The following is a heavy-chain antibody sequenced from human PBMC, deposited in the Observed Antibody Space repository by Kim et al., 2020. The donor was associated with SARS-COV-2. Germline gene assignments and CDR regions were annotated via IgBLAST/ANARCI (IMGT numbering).Heavy chain of an antibody. D-gene: IGHD5-18*01. Sequence: SETLSLTCTVSGGSIRSSSYYWGWIRQPPGKGLEWIGSIYYSGSTYYNPSLKSRVTISVDTSKNQFSLKLSSVTAADTAVYYCARQPGWIQLWYFDYWGQGTLVTVSS. J-gene: IGHJ4*02. CDR2: IYYSGST. CDR3: ARQPGWIQLWYFDY. CDR1: GGSIRSSSYY. V-gene: IGHV4-39*01.